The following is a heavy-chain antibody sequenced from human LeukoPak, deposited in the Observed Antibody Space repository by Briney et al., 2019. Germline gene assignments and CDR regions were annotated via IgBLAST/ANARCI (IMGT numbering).Heavy chain of an antibody. J-gene: IGHJ5*01. CDR2: VSYSGST. CDR3: ASSLATNKIPRVTLDS. Sequence: SETLSLTCTVSGGSIRNYDWNWIRQSPGKGLEWIGFVSYSGSTNFNPSLRSRVNMSLDTSKRQFSLNLSSVTAADTAFYYCASSLATNKIPRVTLDSWGQGTLVSVSS. D-gene: IGHD2/OR15-2a*01. V-gene: IGHV4-59*01. CDR1: GGSIRNYD.